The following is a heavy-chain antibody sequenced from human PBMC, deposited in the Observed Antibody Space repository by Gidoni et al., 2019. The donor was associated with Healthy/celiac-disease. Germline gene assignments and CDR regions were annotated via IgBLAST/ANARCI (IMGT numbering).Heavy chain of an antibody. CDR2: ISGSGGST. D-gene: IGHD7-27*01. CDR3: AKDARNAGLYWGLDAFDI. V-gene: IGHV3-23*01. CDR1: GFTSRSSA. Sequence: EVQLLESGGGLVQPGGSLRLSFAASGFTSRSSAMSWVRQAPGKGLEWVSAISGSGGSTNYADSVKGRFTISRDNSKNTLYLQMNSLRAEDTAVYYCAKDARNAGLYWGLDAFDIWGQGTMVTVSS. J-gene: IGHJ3*02.